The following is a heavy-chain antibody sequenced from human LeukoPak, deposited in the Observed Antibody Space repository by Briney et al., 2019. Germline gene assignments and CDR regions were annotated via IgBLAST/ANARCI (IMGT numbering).Heavy chain of an antibody. V-gene: IGHV3-33*01. CDR1: GFTFSNYG. D-gene: IGHD2-2*01. CDR2: IWFDGIRK. J-gene: IGHJ6*02. CDR3: ARGTDCSSTSCYPWGGMDV. Sequence: PGGSLRLSCAASGFTFSNYGMHWVRQVPGKGLEWVAAIWFDGIRKYYADSVKGRFTISRDNSKNTLYLQMNSLRAEDTAVYYCARGTDCSSTSCYPWGGMDVWGQGTTVTVSS.